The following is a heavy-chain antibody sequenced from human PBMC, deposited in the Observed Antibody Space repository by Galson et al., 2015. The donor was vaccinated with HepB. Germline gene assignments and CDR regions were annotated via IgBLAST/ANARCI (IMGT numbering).Heavy chain of an antibody. V-gene: IGHV1-18*04. CDR1: GYTFTSYG. J-gene: IGHJ3*02. D-gene: IGHD5-18*01. Sequence: SVKVSCKASGYTFTSYGISWVRQAPGQGLEWMGWISAYNGNTNYVQKLQGRVTMTTDTSTSTAYMELRSLRSDDTAVYYCAREASTRGGYSYAGDAFDIWGQGTMVTVSS. CDR3: AREASTRGGYSYAGDAFDI. CDR2: ISAYNGNT.